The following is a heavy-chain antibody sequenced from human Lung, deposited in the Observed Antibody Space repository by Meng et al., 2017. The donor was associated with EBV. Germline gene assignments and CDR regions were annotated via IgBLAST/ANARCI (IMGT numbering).Heavy chain of an antibody. CDR1: GGSISRSNW. V-gene: IGHV4-4*02. CDR2: IYHSGTT. J-gene: IGHJ4*02. D-gene: IGHD3-22*01. Sequence: GPGLGKPSGTRSLTCTVSGGSISRSNWWSWVRQSPQKGLEWIGEIYHSGTTNYNPSLKSRVTILVDKSKTQFSLKLSSVTAADTAVYYCARVGYYYDRSGPYAAAFDNWGQGTLVTVSS. CDR3: ARVGYYYDRSGPYAAAFDN.